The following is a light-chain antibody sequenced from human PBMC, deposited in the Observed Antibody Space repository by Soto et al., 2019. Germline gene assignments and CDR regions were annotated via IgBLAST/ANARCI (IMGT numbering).Light chain of an antibody. CDR1: QSVSSN. Sequence: EIVMTQSPATLSVSPGERATLSCRASQSVSSNLAWYQQKPGQAPRLLIYGASTRATGIPARFSGSGSGTEFTLTISSLQSEDFAVYSCHQYTNWPRTFGQGTKLEIK. CDR3: HQYTNWPRT. J-gene: IGKJ2*01. V-gene: IGKV3-15*01. CDR2: GAS.